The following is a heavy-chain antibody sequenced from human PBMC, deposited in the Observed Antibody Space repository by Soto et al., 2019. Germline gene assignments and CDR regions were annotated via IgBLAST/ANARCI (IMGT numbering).Heavy chain of an antibody. CDR1: GLSLRTTGVG. D-gene: IGHD1-26*01. CDR2: MDWDDDK. V-gene: IGHV2-70*17. J-gene: IGHJ4*02. CDR3: ARILGGGSYFDY. Sequence: GSGPTLVGRTQTGTLTCAVSGLSLRTTGVGGIWSRQPPGKALEWRARMDWDDDKFYSTSLQTRIPISKDTAKNQVGRTMTNMDPVDTATYFCARILGGGSYFDYWAQGALVPVSS.